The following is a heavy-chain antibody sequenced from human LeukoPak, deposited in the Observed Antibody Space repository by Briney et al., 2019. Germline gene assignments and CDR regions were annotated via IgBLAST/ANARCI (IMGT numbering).Heavy chain of an antibody. V-gene: IGHV1-2*02. Sequence: GASVNVSCKASGYTFTGYYMHWVRQAPGQGLEWVGWINPNRGGTNFAQKFHGRVTMTSDTSISTAYMELSSLTSDDTAVYYCARGGYYLYVDSWGQGTLVTVSS. CDR3: ARGGYYLYVDS. CDR2: INPNRGGT. J-gene: IGHJ4*02. D-gene: IGHD2/OR15-2a*01. CDR1: GYTFTGYY.